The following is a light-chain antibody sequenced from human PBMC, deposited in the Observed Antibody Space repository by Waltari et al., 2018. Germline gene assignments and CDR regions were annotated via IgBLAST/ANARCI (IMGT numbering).Light chain of an antibody. CDR2: DVK. V-gene: IGLV2-14*01. Sequence: QSALTQPASVSGSPGQSITIPCTGTSSDVGGYNYDHWYQQYPGKAPKLMIFDVKSRPSGVSNRFSGSKSGNTASLTISGLQAEDEANYYCSSYTVSSSLVIFGGGTKLTVL. CDR1: SSDVGGYNY. CDR3: SSYTVSSSLVI. J-gene: IGLJ2*01.